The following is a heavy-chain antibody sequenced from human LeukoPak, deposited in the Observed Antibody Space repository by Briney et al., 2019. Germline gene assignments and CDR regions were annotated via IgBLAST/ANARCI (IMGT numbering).Heavy chain of an antibody. CDR3: ARAGRTFIVVVPAAIRY. J-gene: IGHJ4*02. CDR1: GYTFTGYY. D-gene: IGHD2-2*02. CDR2: INPNSGGT. V-gene: IGHV1-2*02. Sequence: ASVKVSCKASGYTFTGYYMHWVRQAPGQGLEWMGWINPNSGGTNYAQKFQGRVTMTRDTSISTAYVELSRLRSDDTAVYYCARAGRTFIVVVPAAIRYWGQGTLVTVSS.